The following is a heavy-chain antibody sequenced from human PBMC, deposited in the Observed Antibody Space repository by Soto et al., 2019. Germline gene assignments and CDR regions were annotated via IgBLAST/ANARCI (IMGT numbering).Heavy chain of an antibody. CDR3: ARAPGYSSSWYYYYYYMDV. Sequence: SETLSLTCTVSGGSISSGGYYWSWIRQHPGKGLEWIGYIYYSGSTYYNPSLKSRVTISVDTSKNQFSLKLSSVTAADTAVYYCARAPGYSSSWYYYYYYMDVWGKGTTVTVSS. V-gene: IGHV4-31*03. D-gene: IGHD6-13*01. CDR1: GGSISSGGYY. J-gene: IGHJ6*03. CDR2: IYYSGST.